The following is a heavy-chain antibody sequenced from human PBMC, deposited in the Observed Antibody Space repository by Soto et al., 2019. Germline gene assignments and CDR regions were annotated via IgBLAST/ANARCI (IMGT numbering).Heavy chain of an antibody. V-gene: IGHV4-59*01. D-gene: IGHD1-7*01. CDR2: IYYSGST. CDR3: ARDLGHLNWNYVSWAFDP. Sequence: QVQLQESGPGLVKPSETLSLTCTVSGGSISSYYWSWIRQPPGKGLEWIGYIYYSGSTNYNPSRKSRVTISVDTSKSQFSLKLSSVTAADTAVYYCARDLGHLNWNYVSWAFDPWGQGTLVTVSS. J-gene: IGHJ5*02. CDR1: GGSISSYY.